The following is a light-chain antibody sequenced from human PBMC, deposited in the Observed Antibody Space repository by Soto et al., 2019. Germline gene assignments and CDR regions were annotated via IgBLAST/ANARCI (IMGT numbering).Light chain of an antibody. CDR1: QGIRGA. CDR2: DVS. V-gene: IGKV1-13*02. CDR3: HQFKSYPIT. Sequence: AIQLTQSPSSLSASVGDRVTITCRASQGIRGALAWYQQRPVKPPKLLIYDVSKLERGVPSRFSGSDSGTHFTLTISSLPAEDFATDYCHQFKSYPITFGQGTRLEI. J-gene: IGKJ5*01.